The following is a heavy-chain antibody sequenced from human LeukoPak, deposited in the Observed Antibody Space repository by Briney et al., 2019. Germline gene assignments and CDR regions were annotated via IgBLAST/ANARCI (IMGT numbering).Heavy chain of an antibody. CDR1: GFTFSSST. CDR3: AKGSGWYN. V-gene: IGHV3-23*01. Sequence: GGSLRLSCAASGFTFSSSTMTWVRQAPGKGLEWVSGISGSGGSTYYAESVKGRFTISRDNSKSTLYLQINSLRAEDTAIYYCAKGSGWYNWGQGTLVTVSS. D-gene: IGHD6-19*01. CDR2: ISGSGGST. J-gene: IGHJ4*02.